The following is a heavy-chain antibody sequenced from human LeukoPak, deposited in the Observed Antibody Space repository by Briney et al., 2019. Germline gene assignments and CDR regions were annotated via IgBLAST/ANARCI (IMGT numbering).Heavy chain of an antibody. D-gene: IGHD6-19*01. Sequence: GGSLRLSCAASGFTFSSYSMSWVRQAPGKGLEGVSSITTSSTYISYADSVKGRFTISRDNAKNSLYLQMNSLRAEDTAVYYCARGKYSSGWFDYWGQGTLVTVSS. V-gene: IGHV3-21*01. J-gene: IGHJ4*02. CDR3: ARGKYSSGWFDY. CDR2: ITTSSTYI. CDR1: GFTFSSYS.